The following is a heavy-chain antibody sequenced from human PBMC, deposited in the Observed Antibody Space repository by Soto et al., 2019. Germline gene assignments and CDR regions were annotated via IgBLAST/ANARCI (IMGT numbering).Heavy chain of an antibody. CDR2: IKSKTDGGTT. V-gene: IGHV3-15*01. J-gene: IGHJ4*02. D-gene: IGHD3-16*02. CDR1: GFTFSNAW. CDR3: TTGPYDYVWGSYRDY. Sequence: GGSLRLSCAASGFTFSNAWMSWVRQAPGKGLEWVGRIKSKTDGGTTDYAAPVKGRFTISRDDSKNMLYLQMNSLKTEDTAVYYCTTGPYDYVWGSYRDYWGQGTLVTVSS.